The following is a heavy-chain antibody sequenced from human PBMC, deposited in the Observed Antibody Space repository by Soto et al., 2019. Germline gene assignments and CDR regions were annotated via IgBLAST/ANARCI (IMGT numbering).Heavy chain of an antibody. CDR2: INPNSGGT. J-gene: IGHJ6*02. D-gene: IGHD2-15*01. Sequence: ASVKVSCKASGYTFTGYYMHWVRQAPGQGLEWMGWINPNSGGTNYAQKFQGWVTMTRDTSISTAYMELSRLRSDDTAVYYCARDPRYCRGGSCYVDYYGMDVWGQGTTVTVSS. V-gene: IGHV1-2*04. CDR1: GYTFTGYY. CDR3: ARDPRYCRGGSCYVDYYGMDV.